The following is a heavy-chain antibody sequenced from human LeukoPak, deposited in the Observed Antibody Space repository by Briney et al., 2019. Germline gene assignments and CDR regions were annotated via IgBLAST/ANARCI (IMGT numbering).Heavy chain of an antibody. D-gene: IGHD3-10*01. CDR1: GGSISSYY. J-gene: IGHJ5*02. CDR3: ARDSGTTGEVKFDP. CDR2: IYTSGST. V-gene: IGHV4-4*07. Sequence: SETLSLTCTVSGGSISSYYWSWIGQPAGKGVEWIGRIYTSGSTDYNPSLKSRVTMSVDTSKNQFSLKLSSVTAADTAVYYCARDSGTTGEVKFDPWGQGTLVTVSS.